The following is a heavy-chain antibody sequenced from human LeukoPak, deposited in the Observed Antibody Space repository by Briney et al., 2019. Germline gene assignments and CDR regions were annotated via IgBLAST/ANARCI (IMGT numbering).Heavy chain of an antibody. D-gene: IGHD3-22*01. V-gene: IGHV3-30*18. J-gene: IGHJ3*02. CDR1: GFPFSSYG. CDR2: ISYDGSNK. CDR3: AKGTSVVVTNDAFDI. Sequence: GGSLRLSCAASGFPFSSYGMHWVRQAPGKGLEWVAVISYDGSNKYYADSVKGRFTISRDNSKNTLYLQMNSLRAGDTAVYYCAKGTSVVVTNDAFDIWGQGTMVTVSS.